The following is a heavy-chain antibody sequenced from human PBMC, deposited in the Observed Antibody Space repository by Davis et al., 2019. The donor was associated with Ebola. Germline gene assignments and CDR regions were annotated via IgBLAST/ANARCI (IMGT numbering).Heavy chain of an antibody. CDR3: ARGRCWWCMLSEGWFDP. V-gene: IGHV4-39*07. J-gene: IGHJ5*02. CDR2: IYYSGST. D-gene: IGHD2-8*02. CDR1: GGSISSSSYY. Sequence: SETLSLTCTVSGGSISSSSYYWGWIRQPPGKGLEWIGSIYYSGSTYYNPSLKSRVTISVDTSKNQFSLKLSSVTAADTAVYYRARGRCWWCMLSEGWFDPWGQGTLVTVSS.